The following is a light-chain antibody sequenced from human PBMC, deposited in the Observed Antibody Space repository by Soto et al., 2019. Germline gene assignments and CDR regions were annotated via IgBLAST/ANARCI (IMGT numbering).Light chain of an antibody. CDR2: EVN. J-gene: IGLJ2*01. CDR1: SSDVGGYNY. Sequence: QSALTQPPSASGSPGQSVTISCTGTSSDVGGYNYVSWYQQHPGKAPKLIIYEVNKRPSGVPARFSGSKSGNTASLTVSGLQAEYEADYYCSSYAGSNRVVFGGGTKVTVL. CDR3: SSYAGSNRVV. V-gene: IGLV2-8*01.